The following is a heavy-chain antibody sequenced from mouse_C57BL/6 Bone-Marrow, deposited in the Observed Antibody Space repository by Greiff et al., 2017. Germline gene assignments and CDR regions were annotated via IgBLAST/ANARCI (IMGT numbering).Heavy chain of an antibody. CDR2: ISRGSSTI. CDR3: ARLWLRRGWGFDY. D-gene: IGHD2-2*01. CDR1: GFTFSDYG. J-gene: IGHJ2*01. Sequence: EVMLVESGGGLVKPGGSLKLSCAASGFTFSDYGMHWVRQAPEKGLEWVAYISRGSSTIYYADTVKGRFTISRDNAKNTLFLQMTSLRSEDTAMYYCARLWLRRGWGFDYWGQGTTLTVSS. V-gene: IGHV5-17*01.